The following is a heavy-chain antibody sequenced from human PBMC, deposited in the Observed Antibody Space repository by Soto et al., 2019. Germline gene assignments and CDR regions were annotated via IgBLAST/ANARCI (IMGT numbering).Heavy chain of an antibody. CDR2: FDPADGET. D-gene: IGHD1-7*01. Sequence: QVQLVQSGAEVKKPGASVKVSCKVSGHTLTEFSMHWVRQAPGKGLEWMGGFDPADGETIYAQRFQGRVTMTEDTSTESAYIELRSQRSYDTAVYYFAAAGTSWLQSPSHYCGPGTLVTVSS. J-gene: IGHJ4*02. CDR3: AAAGTSWLQSPSHY. CDR1: GHTLTEFS. V-gene: IGHV1-24*01.